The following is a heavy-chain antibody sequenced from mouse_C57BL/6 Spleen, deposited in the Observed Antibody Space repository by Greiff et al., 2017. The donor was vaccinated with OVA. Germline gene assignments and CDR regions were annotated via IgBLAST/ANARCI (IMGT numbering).Heavy chain of an antibody. CDR2: ISYDGSN. V-gene: IGHV3-6*01. Sequence: ESGPGLVKPSQSLSLTCSVTGYSITSGYYWNWIRQFPGNKLEWMGYISYDGSNNYNPSLKNRISITRDTSKNQFFLKLNSVTTEDTATYYCAREDSSGSIDYWGQGTTLTVSS. J-gene: IGHJ2*01. D-gene: IGHD3-2*02. CDR1: GYSITSGYY. CDR3: AREDSSGSIDY.